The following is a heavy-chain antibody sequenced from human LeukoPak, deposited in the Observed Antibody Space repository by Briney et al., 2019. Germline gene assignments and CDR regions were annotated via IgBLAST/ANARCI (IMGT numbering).Heavy chain of an antibody. D-gene: IGHD4/OR15-4a*01. Sequence: GGSLRLSCAASGFTFSSDNMNWVRQAPGKGLEWVSSISSSGSYIYYADSVKGRFTISRDNDKNSLYLQMNSLRAEDTAVYYCARRAGAYSHPYDYWGQGTLVTVSS. CDR3: ARRAGAYSHPYDY. CDR1: GFTFSSDN. J-gene: IGHJ4*02. CDR2: ISSSGSYI. V-gene: IGHV3-21*04.